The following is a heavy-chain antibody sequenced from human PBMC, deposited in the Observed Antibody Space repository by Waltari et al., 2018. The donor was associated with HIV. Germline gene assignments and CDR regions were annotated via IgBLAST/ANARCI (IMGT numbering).Heavy chain of an antibody. CDR3: VRDSDGSGYDI. CDR2: IDWNGGSA. J-gene: IGHJ1*01. D-gene: IGHD3-3*01. Sequence: DVRLVESGGEVVRPGASLRLSCVASGFTIDDYGMAWVRQLPGQGRGWVSNIDWNGGSANYGDSVKGRFTVFRDNPKASLYLQMNNLRDEDTGLYYCVRDSDGSGYDIWGRGTLVTVFS. V-gene: IGHV3-20*04. CDR1: GFTIDDYG.